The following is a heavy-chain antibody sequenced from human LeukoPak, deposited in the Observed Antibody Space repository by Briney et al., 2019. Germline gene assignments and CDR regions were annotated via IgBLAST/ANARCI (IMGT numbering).Heavy chain of an antibody. CDR3: AKDRSIAAAGLDY. D-gene: IGHD6-13*01. V-gene: IGHV3-23*01. Sequence: GGSLRLSCAASELMFSSYAMSWVRQAPGKGLEWVSGNDSGSTYYADSVKGRFTISRDNSKNTLYLQMSSLRAEDTAVYYCAKDRSIAAAGLDYWGQGTLVTVSS. J-gene: IGHJ4*02. CDR1: ELMFSSYA. CDR2: NDSGST.